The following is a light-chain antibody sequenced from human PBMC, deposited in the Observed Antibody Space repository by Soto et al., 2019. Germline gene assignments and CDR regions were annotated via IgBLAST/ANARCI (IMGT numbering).Light chain of an antibody. J-gene: IGKJ2*01. CDR3: QQYDYYPYT. CDR1: QSISSW. Sequence: TQSPSTLSASVGDRVTITCRASQSISSWLAWYQQKPGEAPKILIYKASTLESGVPSRFSGSGSGTEFTLTISSLQPDDFATYYCQQYDYYPYTFGQGTKVDIK. CDR2: KAS. V-gene: IGKV1-5*03.